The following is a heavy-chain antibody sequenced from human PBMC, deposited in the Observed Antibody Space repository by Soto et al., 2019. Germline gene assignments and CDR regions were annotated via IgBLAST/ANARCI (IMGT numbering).Heavy chain of an antibody. CDR1: GGTFSSYA. D-gene: IGHD2-15*01. V-gene: IGHV3-23*01. Sequence: AGSLRLSCAACGGTFSSYAMSWFRQAPGKGLEWVSAISGSGGSTYYADAVKGRFTISRDNSKNTLYLQMNSLRAEDTAVYYCAKDKRTPHTDYWGQGTRDTVS. CDR3: AKDKRTPHTDY. CDR2: ISGSGGST. J-gene: IGHJ4*02.